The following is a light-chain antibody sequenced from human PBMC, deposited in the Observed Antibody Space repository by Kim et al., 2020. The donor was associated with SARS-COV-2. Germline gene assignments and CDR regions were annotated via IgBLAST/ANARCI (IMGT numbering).Light chain of an antibody. CDR2: YDS. Sequence: SYELTQPPSVSVAPGQTARITCGGNNIGSKSVHWYQQKPGQAPVLVIYYDSDRPSGIPERFSGSNSGTTATLTISRVEAGDEADYYCQVRDSSGNHRVFGGGTKLTVL. V-gene: IGLV3-21*04. CDR1: NIGSKS. CDR3: QVRDSSGNHRV. J-gene: IGLJ3*02.